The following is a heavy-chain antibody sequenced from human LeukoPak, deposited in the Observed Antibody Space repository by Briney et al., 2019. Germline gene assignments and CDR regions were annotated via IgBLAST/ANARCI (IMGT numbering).Heavy chain of an antibody. V-gene: IGHV4-59*01. Sequence: SETLSLTCTVSSGSISNYYWSWFRQSPGKGLEWIGYIYYSGITNYNPSLKSRVTISVDTFKNQFSLNLNSVTAADTAVYYCARRDSSGYYSYWGQGTLVTVSS. J-gene: IGHJ4*02. CDR1: SGSISNYY. CDR3: ARRDSSGYYSY. CDR2: IYYSGIT. D-gene: IGHD3-22*01.